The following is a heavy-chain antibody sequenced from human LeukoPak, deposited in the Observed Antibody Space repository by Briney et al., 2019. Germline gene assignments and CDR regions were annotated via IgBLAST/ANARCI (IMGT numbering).Heavy chain of an antibody. Sequence: KPSETLSLTCPVSGGPISSYYWSWIRQPAGKELGWIGRIYTSGGTNYNPSLKSRVTMSVDTSKNQFSLKLSSVTAADTAVYYCARDILGYCSSTSCPTRWFDPWGQGTLVTVSS. CDR1: GGPISSYY. D-gene: IGHD2-2*01. J-gene: IGHJ5*02. CDR3: ARDILGYCSSTSCPTRWFDP. CDR2: IYTSGGT. V-gene: IGHV4-4*07.